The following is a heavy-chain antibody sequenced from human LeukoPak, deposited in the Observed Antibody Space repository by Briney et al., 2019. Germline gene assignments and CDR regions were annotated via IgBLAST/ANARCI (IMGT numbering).Heavy chain of an antibody. CDR1: GYSFTSYW. Sequence: GESLKISCKGSGYSFTSYWIGWVRQMPGKGLEWMGIIYPGDSDTRYSPSFQGQVTISADKSISTAYLQWSSLKASDTAMYYCARHGPIHLRMVTWAFDIWGQGTMVTVSS. J-gene: IGHJ3*02. D-gene: IGHD4-23*01. V-gene: IGHV5-51*01. CDR3: ARHGPIHLRMVTWAFDI. CDR2: IYPGDSDT.